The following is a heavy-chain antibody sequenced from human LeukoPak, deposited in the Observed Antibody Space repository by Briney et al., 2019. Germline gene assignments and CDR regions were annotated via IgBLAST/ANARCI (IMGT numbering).Heavy chain of an antibody. D-gene: IGHD6-19*01. V-gene: IGHV1-18*01. Sequence: ASVKVSCMASGYTFTNYGISWVRQAPGQGLEWVGWISAYNGNTNYAQNLQDRVTMTTDTSTSAAYMELRSLISDDTAVYYCAREGPVAVAGLDYWGQGTLVTVSS. J-gene: IGHJ4*02. CDR3: AREGPVAVAGLDY. CDR2: ISAYNGNT. CDR1: GYTFTNYG.